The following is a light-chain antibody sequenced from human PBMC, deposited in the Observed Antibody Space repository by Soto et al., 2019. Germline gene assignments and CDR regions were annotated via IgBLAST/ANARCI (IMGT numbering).Light chain of an antibody. J-gene: IGLJ3*02. CDR2: KDS. CDR3: QSADSSTTYRV. Sequence: SYELTQPPSVSVSPGQTARITCSGNTLPKQYVCWYQQKPGQAPVLVIYKDSERPSGIPDRFSGSSSGTSATLTISGVQAEVEGDYYCQSADSSTTYRVFGGGTKLTVL. V-gene: IGLV3-25*03. CDR1: TLPKQY.